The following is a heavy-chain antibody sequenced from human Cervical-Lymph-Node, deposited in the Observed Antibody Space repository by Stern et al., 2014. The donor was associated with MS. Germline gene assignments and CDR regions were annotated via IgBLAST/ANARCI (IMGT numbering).Heavy chain of an antibody. CDR2: IVVGSGNT. V-gene: IGHV1-58*01. CDR1: GFTFTSSA. Sequence: MQLVESGPEVKKPGTSVKVSCKASGFTFTSSAVQWVRQARGQRLEWIGLIVVGSGNTNYAQKFQERVTITRDMSTSTAYMELSSLRSEDTAVYYCAADPRYYYDSSGYPYWGQGTLVTVSS. D-gene: IGHD3-22*01. CDR3: AADPRYYYDSSGYPY. J-gene: IGHJ4*02.